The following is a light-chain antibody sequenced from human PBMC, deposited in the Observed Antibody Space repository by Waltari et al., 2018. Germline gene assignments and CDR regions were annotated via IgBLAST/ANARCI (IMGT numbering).Light chain of an antibody. CDR2: AAS. CDR1: QSISSY. V-gene: IGKV1-39*01. J-gene: IGKJ3*01. Sequence: DIQMTQSPSSLSASVGDRVTITCRASQSISSYFNWYQQKPGKAPKLLIYAASSLQSGVPSRFSGSGSGTDFTLTISSLQPEDFATYYCQQSYSTPRFGPGTKVDIK. CDR3: QQSYSTPR.